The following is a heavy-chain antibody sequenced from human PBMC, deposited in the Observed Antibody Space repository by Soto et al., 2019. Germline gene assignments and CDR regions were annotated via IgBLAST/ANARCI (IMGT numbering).Heavy chain of an antibody. V-gene: IGHV4-4*02. CDR3: ARAGYSWAGGTLV. J-gene: IGHJ4*02. CDR2: IYHSGST. Sequence: SETRSLTCTVSGAPITTNSWWSGVRQPPGKGLEWIGEIYHSGSTHYNPSLKRRLTFSVDKSKNQLSLTLTSVTAADRAIYYWARAGYSWAGGTLVWGQGIPVTVSS. CDR1: GAPITTNSW. D-gene: IGHD5-18*01.